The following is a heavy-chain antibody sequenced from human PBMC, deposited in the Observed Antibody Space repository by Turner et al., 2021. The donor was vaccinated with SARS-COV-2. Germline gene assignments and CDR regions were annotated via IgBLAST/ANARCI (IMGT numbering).Heavy chain of an antibody. CDR1: GDSINSYY. V-gene: IGHV4-59*01. CDR3: ARDPSGTFPRGLFDS. CDR2: ISYSGIP. Sequence: QVQLQESGPRLVKPSETLSLTCTVSGDSINSYYWNWIRQSPGKGLEWIGYISYSGIPNYNPSLRSRIAISLDKSKKQFSLRLSSVTAADTAVYFCARDPSGTFPRGLFDSWGQGALVTVSS. J-gene: IGHJ4*02. D-gene: IGHD3-10*01.